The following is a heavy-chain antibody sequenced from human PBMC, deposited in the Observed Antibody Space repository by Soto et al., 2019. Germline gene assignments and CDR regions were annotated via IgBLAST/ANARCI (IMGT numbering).Heavy chain of an antibody. CDR3: ARGRGSSWYVGACDI. CDR2: ISYDESNK. J-gene: IGHJ3*02. D-gene: IGHD6-13*01. V-gene: IGHV3-30-3*01. CDR1: GFTFSRYA. Sequence: QVQLVESGGGVVQPGRSLRLSCAASGFTFSRYAMHWVRQAPGKGLVWVTFISYDESNKYYADSLKCRFTISRDNSKNALYLQISSLRGEDEAVYYRARGRGSSWYVGACDIRGQGTMVTVSS.